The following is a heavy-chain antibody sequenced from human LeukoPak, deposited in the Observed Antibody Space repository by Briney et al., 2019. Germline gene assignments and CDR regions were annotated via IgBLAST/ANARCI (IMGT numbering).Heavy chain of an antibody. Sequence: GESLKISCKTSVFYFTDYWIGWVRQKPGKGLEWMGIIRADSQITYSPSFQGQVTFSAGRSKDTACLRWSSLLASDTAMYYCAIRGGTPFYDYWGQGTLVTVSP. D-gene: IGHD1-14*01. CDR2: IRADSQI. CDR1: VFYFTDYW. CDR3: AIRGGTPFYDY. J-gene: IGHJ4*02. V-gene: IGHV5-51*01.